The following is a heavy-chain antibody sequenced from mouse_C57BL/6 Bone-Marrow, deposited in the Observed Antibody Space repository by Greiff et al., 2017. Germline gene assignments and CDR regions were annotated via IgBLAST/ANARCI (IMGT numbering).Heavy chain of an antibody. CDR3: ARKDETTTVSSTRYFDV. J-gene: IGHJ1*03. V-gene: IGHV1-55*01. CDR2: IYPGNGST. CDR1: GYTFTSYW. Sequence: QVQLQQPGAELVKPGASVKMSCKASGYTFTSYWITWVKQRPGQGLEWIGDIYPGNGSTNYNEKFKSKATLTVNQSSSTAYMQLSSLTSEDSAVYYCARKDETTTVSSTRYFDVWGTGTTVTVSS. D-gene: IGHD2-5*01.